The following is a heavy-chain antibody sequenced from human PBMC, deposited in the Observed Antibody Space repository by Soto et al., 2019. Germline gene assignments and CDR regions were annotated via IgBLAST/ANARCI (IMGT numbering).Heavy chain of an antibody. D-gene: IGHD2-21*02. CDR1: GFTFSSYA. V-gene: IGHV3-30-3*01. J-gene: IGHJ4*02. CDR2: ISYDGSNK. Sequence: QVQLVESGGGVVQPGRSLRLSCAASGFTFSSYAMHWVRQAPGKGLEWVAVISYDGSNKDYADSVKGRFTIPRENSKNPLYLQMNSRRAEDTAVYYCGRAFQGDNLDSGGQGTLVPVSS. CDR3: GRAFQGDNLDS.